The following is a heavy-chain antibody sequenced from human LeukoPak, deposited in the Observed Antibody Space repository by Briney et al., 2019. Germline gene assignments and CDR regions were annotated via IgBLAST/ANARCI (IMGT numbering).Heavy chain of an antibody. CDR2: IYYSGSI. D-gene: IGHD4-17*01. J-gene: IGHJ4*02. CDR1: GGSISSYY. V-gene: IGHV4-59*01. CDR3: ARDGGHGDVDTHFDY. Sequence: SETLSLTCTVSGGSISSYYWSWIRQPPGKGLEWIGYIYYSGSINYNPSLKSRVTISVDPPKNQFSLSLSSVTAADTAVYYCARDGGHGDVDTHFDYWGQGTLVTVSS.